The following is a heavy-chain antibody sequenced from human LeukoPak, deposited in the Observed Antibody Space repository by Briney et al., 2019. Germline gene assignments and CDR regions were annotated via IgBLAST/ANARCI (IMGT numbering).Heavy chain of an antibody. V-gene: IGHV4-59*01. Sequence: SETLSLTCTVSGGSISSYYWTWIRQPPGKGLEWIGYIYYSGNTNYNPSLKSRVTISVDTSKNQFSLKLSSVTAADTAVYYCTRGMRGGSSGWFDFWGQGTLVTVSS. D-gene: IGHD6-19*01. CDR2: IYYSGNT. J-gene: IGHJ4*02. CDR1: GGSISSYY. CDR3: TRGMRGGSSGWFDF.